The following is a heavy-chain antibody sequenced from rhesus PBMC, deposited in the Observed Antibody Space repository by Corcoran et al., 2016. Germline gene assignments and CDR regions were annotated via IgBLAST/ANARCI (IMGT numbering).Heavy chain of an antibody. V-gene: IGHV3-54*02. Sequence: EVQLVESGGGLVQPGGSLRLSCAASGFTFSSYGMHWVRQAPGKGREWVAVIWDDERKKYYAESVKDRVTISRDNSKNMLYLQMNNLRVEDMAVYYCVKPAYGLDSWGQGVVVTVSS. CDR1: GFTFSSYG. CDR2: IWDDERKK. CDR3: VKPAYGLDS. J-gene: IGHJ6*01.